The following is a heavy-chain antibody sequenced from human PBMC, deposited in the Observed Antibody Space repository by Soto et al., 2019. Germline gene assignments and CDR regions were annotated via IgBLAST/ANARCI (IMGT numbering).Heavy chain of an antibody. Sequence: GASVKVSCKASGYTFTSYAMHWVRQAPGQRLEWMGWINAGNGNTKYSRKFQGRVTITRDTSASTAYMELSSLRSEDTAVYYCARGPGSTYYYDSSGYYYWTLSYWGQGTLVTVSS. CDR1: GYTFTSYA. V-gene: IGHV1-3*01. J-gene: IGHJ4*02. CDR3: ARGPGSTYYYDSSGYYYWTLSY. D-gene: IGHD3-22*01. CDR2: INAGNGNT.